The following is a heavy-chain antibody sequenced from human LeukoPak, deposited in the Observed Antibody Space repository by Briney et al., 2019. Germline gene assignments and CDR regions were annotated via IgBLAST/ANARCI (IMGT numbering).Heavy chain of an antibody. D-gene: IGHD5-12*01. J-gene: IGHJ4*02. CDR1: GYAFTGYY. CDR3: ARGGHHRGYSGYDYPDY. CDR2: INPNSGGT. V-gene: IGHV1-2*02. Sequence: ASVKVSCKASGYAFTGYYMHWVRQAPGQGLEWMGWINPNSGGTNYAQKFQGRVTMTRDTSISTAYMELSRLRSDDTAVYYCARGGHHRGYSGYDYPDYWGQGTLVTVSS.